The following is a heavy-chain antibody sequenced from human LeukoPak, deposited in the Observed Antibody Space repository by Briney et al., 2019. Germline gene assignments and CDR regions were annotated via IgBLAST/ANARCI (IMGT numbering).Heavy chain of an antibody. CDR1: GGTFSSYA. V-gene: IGHV1-69*13. D-gene: IGHD4-17*01. J-gene: IGHJ4*02. CDR2: IIPIFGTA. CDR3: ARSRGTVTTGQGDY. Sequence: ASVKVSFKASGGTFSSYAISWERQAPGQGLEWMGRIIPIFGTANYAQKFQGRVTITADESTSTAYMELSSLRSEDTAAYYCARSRGTVTTGQGDYWGQGTLVTVSS.